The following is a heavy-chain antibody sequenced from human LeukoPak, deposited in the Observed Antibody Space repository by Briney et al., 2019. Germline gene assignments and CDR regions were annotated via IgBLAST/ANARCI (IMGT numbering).Heavy chain of an antibody. CDR2: ISSDGSSI. Sequence: GGSLRLTCVASGFTFSSSWMYWVRQAPGKGLVWASRISSDGSSITYADSVKGRFTISRDNAKNTLYLQMNSLRVEDTAVYYCTRADSTWANDYWGQGTLVTVSS. D-gene: IGHD6-13*01. CDR1: GFTFSSSW. CDR3: TRADSTWANDY. J-gene: IGHJ4*02. V-gene: IGHV3-74*01.